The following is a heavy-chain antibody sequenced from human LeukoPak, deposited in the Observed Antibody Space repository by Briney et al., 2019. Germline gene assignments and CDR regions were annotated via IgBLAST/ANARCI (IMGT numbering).Heavy chain of an antibody. CDR2: ISYSGNT. J-gene: IGHJ3*02. D-gene: IGHD3-10*01. CDR1: GGSISNYY. V-gene: IGHV4-59*08. CDR3: ARHRTLRRAQHYYGSGSYYDAFDI. Sequence: SETLSLTCTVSGGSISNYYWTWIRQPPGKGLEWIGFISYSGNTNYNPSLKSRVTISLDTSKNQFSLKLSSVTAADTAVYYCARHRTLRRAQHYYGSGSYYDAFDIWGQGTMVTVSS.